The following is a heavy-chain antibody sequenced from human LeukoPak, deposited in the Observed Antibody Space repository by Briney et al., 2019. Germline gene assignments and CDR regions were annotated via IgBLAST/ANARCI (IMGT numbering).Heavy chain of an antibody. CDR3: AKGLPGFGDLLDVWNY. CDR2: ISAYNGNT. D-gene: IGHD3-10*01. CDR1: GYTFTSYG. J-gene: IGHJ4*02. Sequence: ASVKVSCKASGYTFTSYGISWVRQAPGQGLEWMGWISAYNGNTNYAQKLQGRVTMTTDTSTSTAYMELRSLRSDDTALYYCAKGLPGFGDLLDVWNYWGQGILVTVSS. V-gene: IGHV1-18*01.